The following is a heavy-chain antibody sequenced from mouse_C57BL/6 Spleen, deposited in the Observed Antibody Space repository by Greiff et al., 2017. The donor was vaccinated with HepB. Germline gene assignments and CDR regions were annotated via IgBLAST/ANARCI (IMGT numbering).Heavy chain of an antibody. CDR3: ARGGRAPYAMDY. CDR1: YFAFMASA. V-gene: IGHV1-49*01. Sequence: RVESGAELVRPGSSVKLSCKDSYFAFMASAMHWVKQRPGHGLEWIGSFTMYSDATEYSENFKGKATLTANTSSSTDYMERSSLTSEDSAVYYCARGGRAPYAMDYWGQGTSVTVSS. J-gene: IGHJ4*01. D-gene: IGHD3-3*01. CDR2: FTMYSDAT.